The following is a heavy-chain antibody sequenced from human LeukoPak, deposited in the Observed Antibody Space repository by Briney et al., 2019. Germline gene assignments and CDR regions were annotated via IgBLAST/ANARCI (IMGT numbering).Heavy chain of an antibody. CDR2: ISYDGSSK. D-gene: IGHD5-12*01. CDR3: AKDLSGYDSSYFDY. J-gene: IGHJ4*02. V-gene: IGHV3-30*18. CDR1: GFTFSSYG. Sequence: GGSLRLSCAASGFTFSSYGMHWVRQAPGKGLEWVAVISYDGSSKYYADSVKGRFTISRDNSKNTLYLQMNSLRAEDTAVYYCAKDLSGYDSSYFDYWGQGTLVTVSS.